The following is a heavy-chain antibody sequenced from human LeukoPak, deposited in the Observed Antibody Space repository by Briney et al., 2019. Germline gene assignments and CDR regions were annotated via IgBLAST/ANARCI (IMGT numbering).Heavy chain of an antibody. CDR3: ATDGSGSNWFDP. CDR1: GYTLTELS. D-gene: IGHD3-10*01. CDR2: FDPEDGET. J-gene: IGHJ5*02. V-gene: IGHV1-24*01. Sequence: ASVKVSRKVSGYTLTELSMHWVRQAPGKGLEWMGGFDPEDGETIYAQKFQGRVTMTEDTSTDTAYMELSSLRSEDTAVYYCATDGSGSNWFDPWGQGTLVTVSS.